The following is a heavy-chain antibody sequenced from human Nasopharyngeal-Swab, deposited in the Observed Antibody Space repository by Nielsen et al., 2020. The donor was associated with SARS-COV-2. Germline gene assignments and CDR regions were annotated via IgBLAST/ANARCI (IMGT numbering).Heavy chain of an antibody. J-gene: IGHJ6*02. CDR2: ITGSGDAT. D-gene: IGHD3-16*01. CDR1: GFAFSSYS. CDR3: AKDGVRLNGIDV. V-gene: IGHV3-23*01. Sequence: GESLKISCAASGFAFSSYSMNWFRQAPGRGLEWVSAITGSGDATNYADSVRGRFTISRDNSKSTLYLQMNRLRAEDTAEYFCAKDGVRLNGIDVWGQGTTVTVSS.